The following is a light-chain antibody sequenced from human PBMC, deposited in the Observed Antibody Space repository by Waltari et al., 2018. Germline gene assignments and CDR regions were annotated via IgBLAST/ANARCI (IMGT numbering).Light chain of an antibody. J-gene: IGKJ1*01. CDR2: NAS. CDR1: QIVTND. V-gene: IGKV3-15*01. Sequence: ELVVTQSTATLSLSPGERVTLSCRPSQIVTNDFAWFQPSPGQTPGLLISNASTRATEIPSRFSGSGSGTEFTITINSLQSEDLAIYDWQVRSSWLWTFGQGTKV. CDR3: QVRSSWLWT.